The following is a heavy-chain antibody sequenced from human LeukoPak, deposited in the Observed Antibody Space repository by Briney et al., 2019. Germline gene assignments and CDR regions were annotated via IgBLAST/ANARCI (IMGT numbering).Heavy chain of an antibody. V-gene: IGHV3-30-3*01. CDR1: GFTFSSYA. CDR3: ARDTYRCSSTSCYLDY. Sequence: GGSLRLSCAASGFTFSSYAMHWVRQAPGKGLEWVAVISYDGSNKYYADSVKGRFTISRDNSKNTLYLQMNSLRAEDTAVYYCARDTYRCSSTSCYLDYWGQGTLVTVSS. D-gene: IGHD2-2*01. J-gene: IGHJ4*02. CDR2: ISYDGSNK.